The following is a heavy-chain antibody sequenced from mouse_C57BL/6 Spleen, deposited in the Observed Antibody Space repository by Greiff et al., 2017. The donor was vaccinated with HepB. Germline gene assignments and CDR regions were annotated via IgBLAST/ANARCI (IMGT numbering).Heavy chain of an antibody. Sequence: EVHLVESGGGLVKPGGSLKLSCAASGFTFSSYAMSWVRQTPEKRLEWVATISDGGSYTYYPDNVKGRFTISRDNAKNNLYLQMSHLKSEDTAMYYCARERGSGSPFFDYWGQGTTLTVSS. V-gene: IGHV5-4*01. D-gene: IGHD3-2*02. J-gene: IGHJ2*01. CDR3: ARERGSGSPFFDY. CDR1: GFTFSSYA. CDR2: ISDGGSYT.